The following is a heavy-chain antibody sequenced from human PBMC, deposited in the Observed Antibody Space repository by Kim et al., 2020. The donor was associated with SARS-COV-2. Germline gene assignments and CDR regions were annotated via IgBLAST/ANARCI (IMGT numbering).Heavy chain of an antibody. D-gene: IGHD6-6*01. Sequence: NDYAASVKSRITIKPDTSKNQFSLQLNSVTPEDTAVYYCAREEYSSSSLYWGQGTLVTVSS. CDR3: AREEYSSSSLY. V-gene: IGHV6-1*01. CDR2: N. J-gene: IGHJ4*02.